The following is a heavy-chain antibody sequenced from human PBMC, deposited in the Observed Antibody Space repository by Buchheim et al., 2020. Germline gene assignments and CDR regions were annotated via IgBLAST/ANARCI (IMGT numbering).Heavy chain of an antibody. CDR3: ARARGSGWYKDY. Sequence: QVQLVESGGGVVQPGRSLRLSCAASGFTFSSYAMHWVRQAPGKGLEWVAVISYDGSNKYYADSVKGRFTISRDNSKNTLYLQMNSLRAEDTAVYYCARARGSGWYKDYWGQGTL. CDR2: ISYDGSNK. CDR1: GFTFSSYA. V-gene: IGHV3-30*04. D-gene: IGHD6-19*01. J-gene: IGHJ4*02.